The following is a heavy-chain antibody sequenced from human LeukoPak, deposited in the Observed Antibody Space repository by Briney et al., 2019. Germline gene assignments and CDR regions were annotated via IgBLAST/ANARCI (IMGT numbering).Heavy chain of an antibody. Sequence: ASVKVSCKVSGYTLTELSMHWVRQAPGKGLEWMGGFDPEDGETIYAQKFQGRVTITADESTSTAYMELSSLRSEDTAVYYCARIKDGYDYWFDPWGQGTLVTVSS. CDR3: ARIKDGYDYWFDP. V-gene: IGHV1-24*01. D-gene: IGHD5-12*01. CDR1: GYTLTELS. J-gene: IGHJ5*02. CDR2: FDPEDGET.